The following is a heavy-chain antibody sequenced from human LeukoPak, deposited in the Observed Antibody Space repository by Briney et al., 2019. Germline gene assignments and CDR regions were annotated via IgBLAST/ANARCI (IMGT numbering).Heavy chain of an antibody. Sequence: PGRSLRLSCAASGFTFDDYAMHWVRQAPGKGLVWVSRINSDGSSTSYADSVKGRFTISRDNAKNTLYLQMNSLRAEDTAVYYCGRGVGGLQHWGQGTLVTVSS. J-gene: IGHJ1*01. V-gene: IGHV3-74*01. CDR1: GFTFDDYA. CDR2: INSDGSST. D-gene: IGHD2-15*01. CDR3: GRGVGGLQH.